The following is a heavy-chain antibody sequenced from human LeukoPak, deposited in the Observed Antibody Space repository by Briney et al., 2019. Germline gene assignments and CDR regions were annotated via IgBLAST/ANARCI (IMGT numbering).Heavy chain of an antibody. V-gene: IGHV3-23*01. CDR1: GFTFSSYA. CDR3: AKGHKNYDFWSGYSTGQFDY. CDR2: ISGSGGST. J-gene: IGHJ4*02. Sequence: GGSLRLSCAASGFTFSSYAMSWVRQAPGKGLEWVSAISGSGGSTYYADSVKGRFTISRDNSKNTLYLQMNSLRAEDTAVYYCAKGHKNYDFWSGYSTGQFDYWGQGTLVTVSS. D-gene: IGHD3-3*01.